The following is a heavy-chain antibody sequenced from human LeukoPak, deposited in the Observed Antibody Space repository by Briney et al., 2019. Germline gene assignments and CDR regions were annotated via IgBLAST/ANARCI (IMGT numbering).Heavy chain of an antibody. CDR3: ARATVVTQLDY. J-gene: IGHJ4*02. CDR2: SIPILGIA. CDR1: GGTFSSYT. Sequence: ASVKISCKGSGGTFSSYTISWVRHGPGQGLGWVGRSIPILGIANYAHKFQGRVTLTADKSTSTVYVELGSLRSEDTAVYYCARATVVTQLDYWGQGTLVTVSS. V-gene: IGHV1-69*02. D-gene: IGHD4-23*01.